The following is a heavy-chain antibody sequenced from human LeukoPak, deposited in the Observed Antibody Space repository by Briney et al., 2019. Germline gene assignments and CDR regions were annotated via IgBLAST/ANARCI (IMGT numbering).Heavy chain of an antibody. V-gene: IGHV3-30-3*01. CDR3: ARGGMRIHPTFDY. CDR1: GFTFSSYA. CDR2: ISYDGSNK. D-gene: IGHD2-15*01. Sequence: PSGGSLRLSCAASGFTFSSYAMHWVRQAPGKGLEWVAVISYDGSNKYYADSVKGRFTISRDNSKNTLYLQMNSLRAEDTAVYYCARGGMRIHPTFDYWGQGTLVTVSS. J-gene: IGHJ4*02.